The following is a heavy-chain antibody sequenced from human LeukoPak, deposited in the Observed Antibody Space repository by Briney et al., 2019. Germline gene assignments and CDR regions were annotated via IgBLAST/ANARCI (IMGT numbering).Heavy chain of an antibody. CDR3: ARAPGVRRWSAFDI. CDR1: GYSISSGYY. V-gene: IGHV4-38-2*02. D-gene: IGHD1-1*01. CDR2: IYHSENT. J-gene: IGHJ3*02. Sequence: NPSETLSLTCTVSGYSISSGYYWGWIRQPPGKGLEWIGSIYHSENTYYNPSLKSRVTISVDTSKNQFSLKLSSVTAADTAVYYCARAPGVRRWSAFDIWGQGTMVTVSS.